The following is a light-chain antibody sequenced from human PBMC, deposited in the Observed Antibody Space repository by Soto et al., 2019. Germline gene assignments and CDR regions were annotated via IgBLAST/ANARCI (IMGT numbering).Light chain of an antibody. CDR3: QQSYSAPRT. V-gene: IGKV1-39*01. J-gene: IGKJ1*01. CDR2: GAS. CDR1: QSIGTY. Sequence: DIQMTQSLSSLPASVGDRVSITCRASQSIGTYLSWYQQKPGKAPKLLIYGASNLQSGVPSRFSGSGSETGFTLTISSLQPEDFATYYCQQSYSAPRTFGQGTKVEIK.